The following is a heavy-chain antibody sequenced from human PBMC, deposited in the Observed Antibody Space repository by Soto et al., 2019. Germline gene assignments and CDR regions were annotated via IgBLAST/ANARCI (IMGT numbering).Heavy chain of an antibody. CDR1: GGSISSISYY. V-gene: IGHV4-39*01. Sequence: QLQLQESGPGLVKPSETLSLTCTVSGGSISSISYYWGWIRQPPGKGLEWIGSIYYIGNTYYNPSLKSRVTRSVDTSKNQFSLKLSSVTAADTAVYYCARGTDYYYYMDVWGKGTTVTVSS. CDR3: ARGTDYYYYMDV. D-gene: IGHD3-10*01. CDR2: IYYIGNT. J-gene: IGHJ6*03.